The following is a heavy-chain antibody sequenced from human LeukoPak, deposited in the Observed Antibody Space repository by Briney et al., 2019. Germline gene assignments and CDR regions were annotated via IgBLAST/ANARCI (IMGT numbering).Heavy chain of an antibody. CDR1: GYTFTSYY. J-gene: IGHJ5*02. D-gene: IGHD3-10*01. CDR2: INPSGGST. V-gene: IGHV1-46*01. Sequence: ASVKVSCKASGYTFTSYYMHWVRQAPGQGLEWMGIINPSGGSTRYAQKFQGRVTMTRDTSTSTVYMELSSLRSGDTAVYYCARRNGWFGELPNWFDPWGQGTLVTVSS. CDR3: ARRNGWFGELPNWFDP.